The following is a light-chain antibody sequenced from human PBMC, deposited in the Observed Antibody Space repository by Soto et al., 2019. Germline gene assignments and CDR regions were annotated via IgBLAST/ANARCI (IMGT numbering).Light chain of an antibody. CDR2: EVS. CDR1: SSDVGGYNY. J-gene: IGLJ1*01. Sequence: QSAVTQPASVSGSPGQSITISCTGTSSDVGGYNYVSWYQQHPGKAPKLMIYEVSDRPSGVSNRFSGSKSGNTASLTISGLQAEDEADYYCSSYARSSTYVFGIGTKVTV. V-gene: IGLV2-14*01. CDR3: SSYARSSTYV.